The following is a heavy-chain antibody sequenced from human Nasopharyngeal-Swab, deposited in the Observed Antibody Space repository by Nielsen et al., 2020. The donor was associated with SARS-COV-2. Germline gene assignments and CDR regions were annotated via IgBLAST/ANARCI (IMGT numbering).Heavy chain of an antibody. Sequence: KVSCKGSGYRFTSYWISWVRQMPGKGLEWMGRIDPGDSYTNYSPSFQGHVTLSAAPSLLTAYLPFRSLQASDTAMYYCAIPTVTTDYWGQGTLVTVSS. CDR1: GYRFTSYW. CDR3: AIPTVTTDY. J-gene: IGHJ4*02. CDR2: IDPGDSYT. V-gene: IGHV5-10-1*01. D-gene: IGHD4-17*01.